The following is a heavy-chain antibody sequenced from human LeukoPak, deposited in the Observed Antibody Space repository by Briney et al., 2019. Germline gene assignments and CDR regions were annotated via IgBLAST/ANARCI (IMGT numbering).Heavy chain of an antibody. D-gene: IGHD3-3*01. J-gene: IGHJ5*01. Sequence: GGSLRLSCVGSGFTFTTFSMRWVRQAPGKGLEWVAVTSYDGRSENYADSVKGRFSISRDNSKNTLYLQMSSLRAQDTAVYYCAKHYDYWSGYIRGFDSWGQGTLVTVSS. CDR1: GFTFTTFS. CDR3: AKHYDYWSGYIRGFDS. CDR2: TSYDGRSE. V-gene: IGHV3-30*18.